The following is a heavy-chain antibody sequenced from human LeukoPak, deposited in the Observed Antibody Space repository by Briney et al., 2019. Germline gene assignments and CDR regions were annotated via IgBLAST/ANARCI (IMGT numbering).Heavy chain of an antibody. CDR3: ARRVDSYWFFDY. CDR2: IYPGDSDT. CDR1: GYSFTNYW. J-gene: IGHJ4*02. D-gene: IGHD1-26*01. V-gene: IGHV5-51*01. Sequence: GESPKISCKGSGYSFTNYWIGWVRQMPGKGLEWVGIIYPGDSDTIYIPSLQGQVTISADKSINTPYLQWTSLKASDTAMYYCARRVDSYWFFDYWGQGTLVTVSS.